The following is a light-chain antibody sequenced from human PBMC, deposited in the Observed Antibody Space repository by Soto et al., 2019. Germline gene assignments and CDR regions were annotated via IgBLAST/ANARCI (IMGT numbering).Light chain of an antibody. CDR1: SSDVGRYNY. CDR3: SSYADSNDLV. J-gene: IGLJ1*01. CDR2: EVT. Sequence: QSVLTQPPSASGSRGQSVTTSCTGTSSDVGRYNYVSWYQQHPGKAPKLIIYEVTKRPSGVPDRFSGSKSGNTASLTVSGLQADDEADYYCSSYADSNDLVFGAGTKVTVL. V-gene: IGLV2-8*01.